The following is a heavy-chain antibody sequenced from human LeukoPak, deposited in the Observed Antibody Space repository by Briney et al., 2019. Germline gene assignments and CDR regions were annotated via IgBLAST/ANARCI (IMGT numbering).Heavy chain of an antibody. CDR2: ISSSGSTI. Sequence: GGSLRLSCIGSGFIFRKYVMSWVRQAPGKGLEWVSYISSSGSTIYYADSVKGRFTISRDNAKNSLYLQMNSLRAEDTAVYYCARRRYNWNAIDYWGQGTLVTVSS. D-gene: IGHD1-20*01. CDR1: GFIFRKYV. V-gene: IGHV3-11*01. CDR3: ARRRYNWNAIDY. J-gene: IGHJ4*02.